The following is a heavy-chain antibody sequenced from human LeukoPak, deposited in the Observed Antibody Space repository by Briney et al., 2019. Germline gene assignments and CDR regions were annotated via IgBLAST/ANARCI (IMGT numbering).Heavy chain of an antibody. J-gene: IGHJ4*02. CDR2: ISYDGSNK. Sequence: GRSLRLSCAASGFTFSSYGMHWVRQAPGKGLEWVAVISYDGSNKYYADSVKGRFTISRDNSKNTLYLQMNSLRTEDTAVYYCAKEGYDILTGYCDYWGQGTLVTVSS. D-gene: IGHD3-9*01. CDR3: AKEGYDILTGYCDY. CDR1: GFTFSSYG. V-gene: IGHV3-30*18.